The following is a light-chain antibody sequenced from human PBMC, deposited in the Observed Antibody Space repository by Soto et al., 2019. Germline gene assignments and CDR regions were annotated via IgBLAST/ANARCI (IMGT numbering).Light chain of an antibody. CDR3: QQYGSSPRT. CDR1: QSVTSSY. J-gene: IGKJ1*01. V-gene: IGKV3-20*01. CDR2: GAS. Sequence: EIVLTHSPGTLALSPWEGATLSCSASQSVTSSYLAWYQQKPGQAPRLLRYGASSRATGIPDRFSGSGSGTDVTLFIIRLEPEESAVYYCQQYGSSPRTFGQGTKVDIK.